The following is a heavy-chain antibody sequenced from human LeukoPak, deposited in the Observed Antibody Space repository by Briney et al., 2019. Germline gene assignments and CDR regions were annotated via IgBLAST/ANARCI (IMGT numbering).Heavy chain of an antibody. J-gene: IGHJ4*02. CDR3: ARAKYYYDSSGYSIDY. Sequence: GASVKVSCKASGYTFTSYGISWVRQAPGQGLEWMGWISAYNGNTNYAQKLQGRVTMTRDTSTSTVYMELSSLRPEDTAVYYCARAKYYYDSSGYSIDYWGQGTLVTVSS. D-gene: IGHD3-22*01. V-gene: IGHV1-18*01. CDR2: ISAYNGNT. CDR1: GYTFTSYG.